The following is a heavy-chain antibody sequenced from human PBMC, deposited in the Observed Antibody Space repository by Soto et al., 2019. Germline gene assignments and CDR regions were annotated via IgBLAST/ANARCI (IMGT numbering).Heavy chain of an antibody. J-gene: IGHJ4*02. CDR2: ISYDGSIK. CDR1: GFTFSTYG. V-gene: IGHV3-30*18. Sequence: PGGSLRLSCAASGFTFSTYGMHWVRQAPGKGLEWVAVISYDGSIKYYADSVRGRFTISRDNSKNTLYLQMNSLRAEDTAVYYCAKDYRPVVTATPFVVGYWGQGTLVTVSS. D-gene: IGHD2-21*02. CDR3: AKDYRPVVTATPFVVGY.